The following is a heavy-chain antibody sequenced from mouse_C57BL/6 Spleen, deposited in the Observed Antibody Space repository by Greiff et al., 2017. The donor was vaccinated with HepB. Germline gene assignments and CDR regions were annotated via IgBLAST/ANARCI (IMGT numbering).Heavy chain of an antibody. D-gene: IGHD1-1*01. CDR2: IYPGDGDT. Sequence: LEESGAELVKPGASVKISCKASGYAFSSYWMNWVKQRPGKGLEWIGQIYPGDGDTNYNGKFKGKATLTADKSSSTAYMQLSSLTSEDSAVYFCASDYYGSSPYYFDYWGQGTTLTVSS. J-gene: IGHJ2*01. CDR1: GYAFSSYW. V-gene: IGHV1-80*01. CDR3: ASDYYGSSPYYFDY.